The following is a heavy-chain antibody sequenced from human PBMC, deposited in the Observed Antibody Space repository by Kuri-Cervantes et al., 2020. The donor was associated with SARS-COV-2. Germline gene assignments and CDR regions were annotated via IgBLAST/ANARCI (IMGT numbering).Heavy chain of an antibody. CDR3: ARDLVPAAMLDY. J-gene: IGHJ4*02. CDR1: GFTFSSYG. CDR2: IWYDGSNK. D-gene: IGHD2-2*01. Sequence: GESLKISCAASGFTFSSYGMHWVRQAPGKGLEWVAVIWYDGSNKYYADSVKGRFTISRGNSKNTLYLQMSSLRAEDTAVYYCARDLVPAAMLDYWGQGTLVTVSS. V-gene: IGHV3-33*01.